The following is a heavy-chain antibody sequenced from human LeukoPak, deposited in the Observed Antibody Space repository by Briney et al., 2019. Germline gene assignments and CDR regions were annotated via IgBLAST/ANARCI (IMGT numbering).Heavy chain of an antibody. Sequence: ASVKVSCKASGYTFTGYYVHWVRQAPGQGLEWMGWINPNSGGTNYAQKFQGRVTMTRDTSISTAYMELSRLRSDDTAVYYCARRAGIFGVVVVGAFDIWGQGTMVTVSS. V-gene: IGHV1-2*02. CDR3: ARRAGIFGVVVVGAFDI. D-gene: IGHD3-3*01. CDR2: INPNSGGT. CDR1: GYTFTGYY. J-gene: IGHJ3*02.